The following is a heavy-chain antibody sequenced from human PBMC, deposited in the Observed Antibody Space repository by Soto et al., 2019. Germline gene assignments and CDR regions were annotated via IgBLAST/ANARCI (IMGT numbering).Heavy chain of an antibody. CDR2: INPISGGT. V-gene: IGHV1-2*02. J-gene: IGHJ4*02. Sequence: VASVKVSCKTSGYTFTGHDIHWVRQAPGQGLEWMGWINPISGGTKYREKFQGRVSITRDKSSSTAYMELSSLTSDDSAVYYCAKDGRHCSGGSCPQGHWGQGTLVTVSS. CDR1: GYTFTGHD. D-gene: IGHD2-15*01. CDR3: AKDGRHCSGGSCPQGH.